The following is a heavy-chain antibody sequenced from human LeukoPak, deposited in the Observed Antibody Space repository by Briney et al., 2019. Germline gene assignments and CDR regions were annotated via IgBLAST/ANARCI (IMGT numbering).Heavy chain of an antibody. CDR1: GVSITSSSYY. CDR3: ARHAAGVTGRRDGSHYYYYMDV. Sequence: SETLSLTCTVSGVSITSSSYYWGWIRQPPGKGLEWIGTIYYSETTYYNPSLKSRVTMSVDTSKNQFSLNLSSVTAADTAVYYCARHAAGVTGRRDGSHYYYYMDVWGKGTTVTISS. D-gene: IGHD2-21*02. CDR2: IYYSETT. J-gene: IGHJ6*03. V-gene: IGHV4-39*07.